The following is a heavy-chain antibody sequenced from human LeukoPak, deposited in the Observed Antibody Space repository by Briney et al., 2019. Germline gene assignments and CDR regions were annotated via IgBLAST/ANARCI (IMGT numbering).Heavy chain of an antibody. V-gene: IGHV3-48*03. CDR1: GFTFSSYE. J-gene: IGHJ5*02. CDR2: ISGSGSTI. Sequence: GGSLRLSCAASGFTFSSYEMNWVRQAPGKGLEWVSYISGSGSTIDYADSVKGRFTISRDNSKNTLYLQMNSLRAEDTAVYYCARDAVTMVSWFDPWGQGTLVTVSS. CDR3: ARDAVTMVSWFDP. D-gene: IGHD3-10*01.